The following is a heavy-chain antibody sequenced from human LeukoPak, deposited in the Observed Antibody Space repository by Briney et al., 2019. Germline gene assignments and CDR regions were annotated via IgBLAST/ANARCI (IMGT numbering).Heavy chain of an antibody. V-gene: IGHV1-69*13. Sequence: ASVKVSCKASRGTFSSYAISWVRQAPGQGLEWMGGIIPIFGTANYAQKFQGRVTITADESTSTAYMELSSLRSEDTAVYYCARGQLGYGSGSYYTAVDYWGQGTLVTVSS. J-gene: IGHJ4*02. CDR3: ARGQLGYGSGSYYTAVDY. D-gene: IGHD3-10*01. CDR2: IIPIFGTA. CDR1: RGTFSSYA.